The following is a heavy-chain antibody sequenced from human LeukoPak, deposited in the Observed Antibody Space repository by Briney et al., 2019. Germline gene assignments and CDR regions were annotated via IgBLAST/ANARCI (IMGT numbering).Heavy chain of an antibody. CDR1: GGTFSSYA. Sequence: SVKVSXKASGGTFSSYAISWVRQAPGQGLEWMGGIIPIFGTANYAQKFQGRVTITTDESTSTAYMELSSLRSEDTAVYYCARAVSGYSSSWYVEDAFDIWGQGTMVTVSS. CDR3: ARAVSGYSSSWYVEDAFDI. J-gene: IGHJ3*02. CDR2: IIPIFGTA. D-gene: IGHD6-13*01. V-gene: IGHV1-69*05.